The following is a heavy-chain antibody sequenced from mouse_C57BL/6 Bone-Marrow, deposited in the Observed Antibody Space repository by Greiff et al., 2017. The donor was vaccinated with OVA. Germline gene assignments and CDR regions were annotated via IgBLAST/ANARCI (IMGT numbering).Heavy chain of an antibody. V-gene: IGHV1-75*01. J-gene: IGHJ1*03. CDR1: GYTFTDYY. CDR2: IFPGSGST. Sequence: VKLLESGPELVKPGASVKISCKASGYTFTDYYINWVKQRPGQGLEWIGWIFPGSGSTYYNEKFKGKATLTVDKSSSTAYMLLSSLTSEDSAVYFCARKSDYYGSSHWYFDVWGTGTTVTVSS. D-gene: IGHD1-1*01. CDR3: ARKSDYYGSSHWYFDV.